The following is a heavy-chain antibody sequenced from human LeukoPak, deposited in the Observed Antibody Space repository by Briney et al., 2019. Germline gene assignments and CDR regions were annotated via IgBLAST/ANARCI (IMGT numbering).Heavy chain of an antibody. CDR3: AKPTIFGLVPYYFDY. CDR1: GFTFSSYA. D-gene: IGHD3-3*01. V-gene: IGHV3-23*01. Sequence: GGSLRLSCAASGFTFSSYAMSWVRQTPGKGLEWVSAISGSGGSTYYADSVKGRFTISRDNSKSTLYLQMNSLRAEDTAVYYCAKPTIFGLVPYYFDYWGQGTLVTVSS. CDR2: ISGSGGST. J-gene: IGHJ4*02.